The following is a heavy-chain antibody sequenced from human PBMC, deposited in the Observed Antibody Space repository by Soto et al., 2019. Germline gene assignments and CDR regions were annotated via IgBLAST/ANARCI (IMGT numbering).Heavy chain of an antibody. D-gene: IGHD3-10*01. CDR1: GFTFSSYG. CDR2: IWYDGSNK. J-gene: IGHJ6*02. V-gene: IGHV3-33*01. CDR3: ARAPTDYYGSGSSFYYGMDV. Sequence: QVQLVESGGGVVQPGRSLRLSCAASGFTFSSYGMHWVRQAPGKGLEWVAVIWYDGSNKDYADSVKGRFTISRDNSKNTLYLQMNSLRAEDTAVYYWARAPTDYYGSGSSFYYGMDVWGQGTTVTVSS.